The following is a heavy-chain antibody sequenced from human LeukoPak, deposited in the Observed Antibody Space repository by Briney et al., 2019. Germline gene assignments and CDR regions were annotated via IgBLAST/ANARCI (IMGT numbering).Heavy chain of an antibody. CDR2: IRYDGSNK. CDR3: ARTPKAYILTGYSEYYFDY. Sequence: GGSLRLSCAASGFTFSSYGMHWVRQAPGKGLEWVAFIRYDGSNKYYADSVKGRFTISRDNSKNTLYLQMNSLRAEDTAVYYCARTPKAYILTGYSEYYFDYWGQGTLVTVSS. V-gene: IGHV3-30*02. D-gene: IGHD3-9*01. J-gene: IGHJ4*02. CDR1: GFTFSSYG.